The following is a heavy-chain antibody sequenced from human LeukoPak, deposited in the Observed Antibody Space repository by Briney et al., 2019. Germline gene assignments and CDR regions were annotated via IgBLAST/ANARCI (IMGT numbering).Heavy chain of an antibody. Sequence: PGGSLRLSCAASGFTFSSYAMSWVRQAPGKGLKWVSAISGSGGSTYYADSVKGRFTISRDNSKNTQSLQMNSLRAEDTAVYYCLGYCSGNNCYSGGYWGQGTLVTVSS. CDR3: LGYCSGNNCYSGGY. J-gene: IGHJ4*02. V-gene: IGHV3-23*01. CDR2: ISGSGGST. D-gene: IGHD2-15*01. CDR1: GFTFSSYA.